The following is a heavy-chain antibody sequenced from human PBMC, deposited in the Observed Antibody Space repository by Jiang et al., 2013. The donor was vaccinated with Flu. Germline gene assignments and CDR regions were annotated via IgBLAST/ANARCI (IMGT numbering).Heavy chain of an antibody. CDR1: GFTFSSCG. CDR2: LWFDGSTK. D-gene: IGHD3-10*01. CDR3: VKDVGERYSSRNDAFDK. J-gene: IGHJ3*02. Sequence: QLVESGGGVVQPGTSLRLSCTISGFTFSSCGMHWVRQAPGKGLEWVAVLWFDGSTKYYADSVKGRSTISRDESKSTLYLQMNNLRADDTAVYYCVKDVGERYSSRNDAFDKWGQGTMVSVSS. V-gene: IGHV3-33*03.